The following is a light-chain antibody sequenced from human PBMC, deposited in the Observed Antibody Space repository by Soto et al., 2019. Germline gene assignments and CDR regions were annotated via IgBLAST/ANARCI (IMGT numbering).Light chain of an antibody. CDR1: GSDVGGYNY. J-gene: IGLJ3*02. CDR3: SSYTSSSSLKWV. CDR2: EVS. Sequence: QSVLTQPASVSGSPGQSITISCTGTGSDVGGYNYVSWYQQHPGKAPKLMIYEVSNRPSGVSNRFSGSKSGNTASLTISGLQAEDEAEYYCSSYTSSSSLKWVFGGGTKLTVL. V-gene: IGLV2-14*01.